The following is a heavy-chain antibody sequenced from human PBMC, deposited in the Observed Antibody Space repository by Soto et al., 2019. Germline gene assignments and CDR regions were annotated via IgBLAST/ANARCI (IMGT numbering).Heavy chain of an antibody. J-gene: IGHJ6*02. D-gene: IGHD4-4*01. CDR2: ISAYNGNT. CDR1: GYTFTSYG. Sequence: QVQLVQSGAEVKKPGASVKVSCKASGYTFTSYGISWVRQAPGQGLEWMGWISAYNGNTNDAQKLQGRVTMTTDTSTSTAYMELRSLRSDDTAVYYCARPRTTVTYYYYGMDVWGQGTTVTVSS. CDR3: ARPRTTVTYYYYGMDV. V-gene: IGHV1-18*01.